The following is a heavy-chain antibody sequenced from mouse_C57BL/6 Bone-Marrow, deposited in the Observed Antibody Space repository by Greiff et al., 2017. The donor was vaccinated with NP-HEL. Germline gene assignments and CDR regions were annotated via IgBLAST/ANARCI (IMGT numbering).Heavy chain of an antibody. V-gene: IGHV1-15*01. CDR1: GYTFTDYE. D-gene: IGHD3-1*01. Sequence: QVQLKESGAELVRPGASVTLSCKASGYTFTDYEMHWVKQTPVHGLEWIGAIDPETGGTAYNQKFKGKAILTADKSSSTAYMELRSLTSEDSAVYYCTRGGLLLLHFDYWGQGTTLTVSS. CDR3: TRGGLLLLHFDY. CDR2: IDPETGGT. J-gene: IGHJ2*01.